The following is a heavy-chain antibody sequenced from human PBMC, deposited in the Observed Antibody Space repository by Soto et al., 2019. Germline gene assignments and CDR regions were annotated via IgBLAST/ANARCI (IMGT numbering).Heavy chain of an antibody. CDR3: AKDEGSGYYLDY. J-gene: IGHJ4*02. CDR1: GFTFSSYG. Sequence: LRLSCAASGFTFSSYGMHWVRQAPGKGLEWVAVISYDGSNKYYADSVKGRFTISRDNSKNTLYLQMNSLRAEDTAVYYCAKDEGSGYYLDYWGQGTLVTVSS. V-gene: IGHV3-30*18. CDR2: ISYDGSNK. D-gene: IGHD3-3*01.